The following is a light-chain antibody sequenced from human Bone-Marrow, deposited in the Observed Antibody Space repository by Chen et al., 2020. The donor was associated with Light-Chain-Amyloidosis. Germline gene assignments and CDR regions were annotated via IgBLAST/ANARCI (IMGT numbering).Light chain of an antibody. J-gene: IGLJ3*02. CDR2: EDD. Sequence: NFMLTQPHSVSESPGKTVIISCTRSSGSIATNYVQRDQQRPGSSPTTVIYEDDQRPSGVPDRFAGAIDRSSNSASLTISGLKTEDEADYYCQSYQGSSQGVFGGGTKLTVL. CDR3: QSYQGSSQGV. CDR1: SGSIATNY. V-gene: IGLV6-57*01.